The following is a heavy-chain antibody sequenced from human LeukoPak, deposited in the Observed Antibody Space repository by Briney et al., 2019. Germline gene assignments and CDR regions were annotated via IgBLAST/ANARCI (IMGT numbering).Heavy chain of an antibody. J-gene: IGHJ4*02. CDR1: GGTFSSYA. V-gene: IGHV1-69*05. Sequence: ASVKVSCKASGGTFSSYAISWVRQAHGQGLEWMGGIIPIFGTANYAQKFQGRVTITTDGSTSKAYMELSSLRSEDTAVYYLASSLGPIFGGWGQGTLVTVSS. D-gene: IGHD3-3*01. CDR2: IIPIFGTA. CDR3: ASSLGPIFGG.